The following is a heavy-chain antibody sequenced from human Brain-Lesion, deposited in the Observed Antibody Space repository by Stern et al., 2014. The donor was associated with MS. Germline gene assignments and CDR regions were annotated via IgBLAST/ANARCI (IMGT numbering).Heavy chain of an antibody. V-gene: IGHV1-2*02. CDR3: ARGYYGSGRPQKGMDV. CDR1: GYTFTGYY. J-gene: IGHJ6*02. CDR2: INPNSGGT. D-gene: IGHD3-10*01. Sequence: VQLVQSGAEVKKPGASVKVSCKASGYTFTGYYMYWVRQAPGPGLEWMGWINPNSGGTHYAQKFQGRVTMTRDTSITTAYMELSRLRSDDTAVYYCARGYYGSGRPQKGMDVWGQGTTVTVSS.